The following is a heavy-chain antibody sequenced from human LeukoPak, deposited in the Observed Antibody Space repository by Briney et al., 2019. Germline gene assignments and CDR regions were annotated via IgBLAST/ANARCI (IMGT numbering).Heavy chain of an antibody. CDR3: AKDVGSGWYYFDY. V-gene: IGHV3-23*01. D-gene: IGHD6-19*01. Sequence: PGRSLRLSCAGSGFTFSNYAMTWVRQAPGKGLEWISVITGAGDRINHADSVRGRFIISRDNSKNTLYLQMNSLRVEDTALYFCAKDVGSGWYYFDYWGQGTLVTVSS. CDR2: ITGAGDRI. CDR1: GFTFSNYA. J-gene: IGHJ4*02.